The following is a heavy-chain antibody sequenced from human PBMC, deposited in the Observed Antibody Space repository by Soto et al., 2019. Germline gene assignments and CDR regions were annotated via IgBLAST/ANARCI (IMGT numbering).Heavy chain of an antibody. D-gene: IGHD3-22*01. CDR2: FDPGHPDM. Sequence: GESLKISSKGSGYSFTSYWIDWVRQMPGKGLVWMGIFDPGHPDMRYSPSFQGQVAISADRCISAAYQQWCSLKASDTAMYYCARRHDTKDSFEIWGQGTMVTVSS. CDR1: GYSFTSYW. CDR3: ARRHDTKDSFEI. J-gene: IGHJ3*02. V-gene: IGHV5-51*01.